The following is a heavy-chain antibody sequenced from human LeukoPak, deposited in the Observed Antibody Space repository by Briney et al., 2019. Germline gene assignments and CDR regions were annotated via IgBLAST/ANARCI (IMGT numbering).Heavy chain of an antibody. D-gene: IGHD1-1*01. Sequence: PGGSLRLSRAASGFTFSSYGMHWVRQAPGKGLEWVAVIWYDGSNKYYADSVKGRFTISRDNAKNSLFLQMNTLRSEDTAVYYCARDVDWSFDIWGQGILVAVSS. CDR1: GFTFSSYG. CDR3: ARDVDWSFDI. J-gene: IGHJ4*02. V-gene: IGHV3-33*01. CDR2: IWYDGSNK.